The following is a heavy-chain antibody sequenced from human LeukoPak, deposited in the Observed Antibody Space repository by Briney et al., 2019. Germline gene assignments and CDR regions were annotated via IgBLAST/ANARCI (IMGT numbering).Heavy chain of an antibody. J-gene: IGHJ4*02. CDR2: ISYDGSNK. CDR3: ARNSVSGPGLDY. Sequence: GGSLRLSCAASGFTFSSYAMHWVRQAPGKGLEWVAVISYDGSNKYYADSVKGRFTIPRDNSKNTLYLQMNSLRAEDTAVYYCARNSVSGPGLDYWGQGTLVTVSS. V-gene: IGHV3-30-3*01. CDR1: GFTFSSYA. D-gene: IGHD2-15*01.